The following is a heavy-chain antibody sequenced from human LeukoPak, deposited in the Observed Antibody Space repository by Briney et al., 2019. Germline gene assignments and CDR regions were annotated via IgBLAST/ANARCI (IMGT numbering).Heavy chain of an antibody. Sequence: GGCLRLSFAAPGFTFSSYGMHWVRQATGKGLRRVAVIWYDGSNKYYADSVKGRFTISRDNSKNTLYLQMNSLRAEDRAVYYCASQGSRHAFDIWGQGTMVTVSS. J-gene: IGHJ3*02. V-gene: IGHV3-33*01. CDR2: IWYDGSNK. CDR3: ASQGSRHAFDI. CDR1: GFTFSSYG.